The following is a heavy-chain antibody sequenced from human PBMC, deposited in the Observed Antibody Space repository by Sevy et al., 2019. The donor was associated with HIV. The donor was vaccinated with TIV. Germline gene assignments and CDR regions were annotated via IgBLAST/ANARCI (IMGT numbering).Heavy chain of an antibody. CDR3: AREGPKDIVVVVAATKGGRAFDI. CDR1: GYTFTSYY. V-gene: IGHV1-46*01. J-gene: IGHJ3*02. CDR2: INPSGGST. D-gene: IGHD2-15*01. Sequence: ASVKVSCKASGYTFTSYYMHWVRQAPGQGLEWMGIINPSGGSTGYAQKFQGRVTMTRDTSTSTVYMELSSLRSEDTAVYYCAREGPKDIVVVVAATKGGRAFDIWGQGTMVTVSS.